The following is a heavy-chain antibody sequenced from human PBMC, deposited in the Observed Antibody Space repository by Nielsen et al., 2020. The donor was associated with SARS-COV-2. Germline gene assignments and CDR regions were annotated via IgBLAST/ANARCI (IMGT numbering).Heavy chain of an antibody. D-gene: IGHD1-14*01. J-gene: IGHJ3*02. V-gene: IGHV4-34*01. CDR3: ARGRGLVVEPPTLASAFEI. CDR2: INHGGST. CDR1: GGSLDNFY. Sequence: GSLRLSCGVSGGSLDNFYWSWIRQSPGKGLEWLGEINHGGSTIYNPSIKSRISISTDASKNQFSLRLTSVTAADTAIYFCARGRGLVVEPPTLASAFEIWGQGTTVTVSS.